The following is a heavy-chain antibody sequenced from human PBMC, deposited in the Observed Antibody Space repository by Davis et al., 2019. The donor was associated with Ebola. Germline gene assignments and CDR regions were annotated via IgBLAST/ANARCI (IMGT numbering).Heavy chain of an antibody. CDR1: GFTFSSYA. J-gene: IGHJ3*02. CDR2: ISGSGGST. CDR3: AKDIGITGTHDAVDI. V-gene: IGHV3-23*01. Sequence: GGSLRLSCAASGFTFSSYAMSWVRQAPGKGLEWVSAISGSGGSTYYADSVKGRFTISRDNSKNTLYLQMNSLRAEDTALYYCAKDIGITGTHDAVDIWGQGTMVTVSS. D-gene: IGHD1-7*01.